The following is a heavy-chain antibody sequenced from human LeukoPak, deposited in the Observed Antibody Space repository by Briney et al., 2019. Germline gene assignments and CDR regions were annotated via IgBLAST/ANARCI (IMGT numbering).Heavy chain of an antibody. CDR3: AGDRRDGLFDY. V-gene: IGHV4-59*01. CDR2: IYYSGST. J-gene: IGHJ4*02. Sequence: SETLSLTCTVSGGSISSYYWSWIRQPPGKGLEWIGYIYYSGSTNYNPSLKSRVTISVDTSKNQFSLKLRSVTAADTAVYYCAGDRRDGLFDYWGQGTLVTVSS. CDR1: GGSISSYY. D-gene: IGHD5-24*01.